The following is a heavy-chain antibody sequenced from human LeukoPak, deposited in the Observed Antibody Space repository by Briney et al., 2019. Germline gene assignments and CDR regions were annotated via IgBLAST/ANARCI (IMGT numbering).Heavy chain of an antibody. J-gene: IGHJ3*02. D-gene: IGHD5-24*01. V-gene: IGHV4-34*01. CDR1: GGSFSGYY. CDR3: AGLSQRWLHSTFDI. CDR2: INHSGST. Sequence: PSETLSLTCAVYGGSFSGYYWSWIRQPPGKGLEWIGEINHSGSTYYNPSLKSRVTISVDTSKNQFSLKLSSVTAAVTAVYYCAGLSQRWLHSTFDIWGQGTMVTVSS.